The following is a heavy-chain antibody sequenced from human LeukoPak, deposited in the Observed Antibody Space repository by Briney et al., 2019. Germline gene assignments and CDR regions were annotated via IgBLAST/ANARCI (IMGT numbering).Heavy chain of an antibody. Sequence: SETLSLTCTVSGGSISSYYWSWIRQPPGKGLEWIGYIYCSGTTDYNPSLKSRVTISVDTSNNQFSLKVSSVTAADTAVYYCARSSGAYRSFDYWGQGSLVTVSS. CDR3: ARSSGAYRSFDY. J-gene: IGHJ4*02. D-gene: IGHD1-26*01. V-gene: IGHV4-59*01. CDR1: GGSISSYY. CDR2: IYCSGTT.